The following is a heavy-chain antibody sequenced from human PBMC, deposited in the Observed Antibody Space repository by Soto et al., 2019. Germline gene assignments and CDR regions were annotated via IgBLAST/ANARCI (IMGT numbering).Heavy chain of an antibody. CDR3: ARDYYGSGTDDAFDI. CDR1: GYTFTSYY. V-gene: IGHV1-46*03. CDR2: INPSGGST. Sequence: ASVKVSCKASGYTFTSYYMHWVRQAPGQGLEWMGIINPSGGSTSYAQKFQGGVTMTRDTSTSTVYMELSSLRSEDTAVYYCARDYYGSGTDDAFDIRGQGTMVTVS. D-gene: IGHD3-10*01. J-gene: IGHJ3*02.